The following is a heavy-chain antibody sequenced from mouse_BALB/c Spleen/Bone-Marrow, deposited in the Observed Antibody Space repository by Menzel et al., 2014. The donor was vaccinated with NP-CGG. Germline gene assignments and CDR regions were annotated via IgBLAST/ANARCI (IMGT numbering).Heavy chain of an antibody. J-gene: IGHJ4*01. CDR3: ARRGNWGYAMNY. Sequence: LQESGFELVKPGASVKISCAASGYSFTSYYIHWVKQRPGQGLEWIGWIFPGSGNIKYNEKFKGEATLTADTSSSTAYMRLSSLTSEDSAVYFCARRGNWGYAMNYWGQGTSVTVSS. CDR2: IFPGSGNI. V-gene: IGHV1-66*01. D-gene: IGHD2-1*01. CDR1: GYSFTSYY.